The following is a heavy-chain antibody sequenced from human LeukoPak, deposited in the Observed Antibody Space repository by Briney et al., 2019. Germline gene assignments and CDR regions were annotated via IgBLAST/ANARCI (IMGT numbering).Heavy chain of an antibody. V-gene: IGHV3-21*01. CDR3: ARSGAVAGSTDV. D-gene: IGHD6-19*01. CDR1: GFTFSTYN. CDR2: ISGSTTYI. J-gene: IGHJ6*04. Sequence: GGSLRLSCAAPGFTFSTYNMDWVRQTPGKGLEWVSSISGSTTYIDYADSVKGRFTISRDNSKNTLYLQMNSLRAEDTAVYYCARSGAVAGSTDVWGKGTTVTVSS.